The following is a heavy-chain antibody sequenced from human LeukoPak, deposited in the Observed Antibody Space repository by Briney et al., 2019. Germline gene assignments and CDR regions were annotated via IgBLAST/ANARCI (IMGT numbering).Heavy chain of an antibody. J-gene: IGHJ4*02. CDR2: ISSGSTTI. D-gene: IGHD6-13*01. V-gene: IGHV3-48*04. CDR1: GFTFSSYS. Sequence: GGSLRLSCTASGFTFSSYSMNWVRQAPGKGLKWVSYISSGSTTIYYADSVKGRFTISRDNAKNSLYLQMNSLRAEDTAVYFCARMWGSSWSYFDYWGQGTLVTVSS. CDR3: ARMWGSSWSYFDY.